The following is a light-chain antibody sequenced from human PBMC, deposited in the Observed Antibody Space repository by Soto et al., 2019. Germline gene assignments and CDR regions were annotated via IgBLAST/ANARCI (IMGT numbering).Light chain of an antibody. J-gene: IGKJ4*01. CDR1: QSISSY. CDR3: QQSYTTPLT. Sequence: DVHISRSPSSLSSSVLDIFTITCRASQSISSYLNWYQEKPGKAPKLLIYGASSLQSGVPSRFSGSGSGTDFTLTISSLQPEAFATYYCQQSYTTPLTFGGRTNVDI. V-gene: IGKV1-39*01. CDR2: GAS.